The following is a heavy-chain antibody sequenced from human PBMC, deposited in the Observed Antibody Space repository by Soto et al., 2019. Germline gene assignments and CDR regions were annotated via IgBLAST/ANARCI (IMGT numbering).Heavy chain of an antibody. CDR2: IHYSGSN. Sequence: QEQLQESGPGLGQPSETLSLTCTVSGGSITGYYWSWIRQPPGKGPEWIGNIHYSGSNNYNPSLISRVTISVDTSKNQFSLRLSSLTAAETAVYYCARHSYYSNPLRFDPWGQGTLVTVSS. CDR3: ARHSYYSNPLRFDP. D-gene: IGHD4-4*01. CDR1: GGSITGYY. J-gene: IGHJ5*02. V-gene: IGHV4-59*08.